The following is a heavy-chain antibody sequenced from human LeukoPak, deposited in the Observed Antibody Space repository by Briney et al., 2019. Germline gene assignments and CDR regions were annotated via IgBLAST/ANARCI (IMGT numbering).Heavy chain of an antibody. CDR1: GGSISSYY. J-gene: IGHJ6*02. CDR3: ARLSSSSRYYYYGMDV. Sequence: SSETLSLTCTVSGGSISSYYWSWIRQPPGKGLEWIGYIYYSGSTNYNPSLKSRVTISVDTSKNQSSLKLSSVTAADTAVYYCARLSSSSRYYYYGMDVWGQGTTVTVSS. CDR2: IYYSGST. V-gene: IGHV4-59*08. D-gene: IGHD6-6*01.